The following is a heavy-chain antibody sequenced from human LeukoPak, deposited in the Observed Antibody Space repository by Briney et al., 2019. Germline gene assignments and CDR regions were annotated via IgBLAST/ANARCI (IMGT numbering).Heavy chain of an antibody. CDR2: ISGSGETT. V-gene: IGHV3-23*01. Sequence: GGSLRLPCAASGFTFRSYAMTWLRQAPGKGLEWVSIISGSGETTYYADSVRGRFTISRDNSKDTLYLQMNTLRAEDTAVYYCAKVLGTECSSGYAWYFDHWGQGILVTVSS. J-gene: IGHJ4*02. CDR1: GFTFRSYA. D-gene: IGHD6-13*01. CDR3: AKVLGTECSSGYAWYFDH.